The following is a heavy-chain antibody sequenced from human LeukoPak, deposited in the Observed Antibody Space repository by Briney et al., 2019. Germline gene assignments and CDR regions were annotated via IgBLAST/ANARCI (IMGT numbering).Heavy chain of an antibody. V-gene: IGHV3-11*01. J-gene: IGHJ4*02. D-gene: IGHD4-17*01. CDR3: ASGGDYAGVAALFRH. Sequence: GGSLRLSCEASGFNFSASYMAWIRLTPGKRLEWVPYLSNRNIIINYADSVRGRFTISRDDTKMSLYLQMNNLRIEDTAIYYCASGGDYAGVAALFRHWGQGSLVTVSS. CDR2: LSNRNIII. CDR1: GFNFSASY.